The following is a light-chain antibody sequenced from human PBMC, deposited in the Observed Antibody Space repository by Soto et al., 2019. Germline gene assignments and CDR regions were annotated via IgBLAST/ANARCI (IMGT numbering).Light chain of an antibody. Sequence: DIQMTHSPSTLSGSVLDRVTITFRASQSISDSLAWYQQKPGKAPDLLISDVSKLERGVASRFSGSGSGTEFTLTISSMQPDDLATYYCQQYHGFSRKFGQGTKVDIK. CDR3: QQYHGFSRK. V-gene: IGKV1-5*01. CDR2: DVS. J-gene: IGKJ1*01. CDR1: QSISDS.